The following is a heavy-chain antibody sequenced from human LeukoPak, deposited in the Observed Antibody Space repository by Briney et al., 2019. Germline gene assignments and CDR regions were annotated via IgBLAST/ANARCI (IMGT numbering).Heavy chain of an antibody. J-gene: IGHJ4*02. CDR3: ASEYYYDSSGYRGHPFDY. CDR1: GGSFSGYY. D-gene: IGHD3-22*01. CDR2: IYYSGST. V-gene: IGHV4-59*12. Sequence: SETLSLTCVVYGGSFSGYYWSWIRQPPGKGLEWIGYIYYSGSTNYNPSLKSRVTISVDTSKNQFSLKVSSVTAADTAVYYCASEYYYDSSGYRGHPFDYWGQGTLVTVSS.